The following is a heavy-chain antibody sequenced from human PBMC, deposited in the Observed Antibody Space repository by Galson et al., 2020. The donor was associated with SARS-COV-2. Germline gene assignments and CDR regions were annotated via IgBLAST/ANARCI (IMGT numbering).Heavy chain of an antibody. CDR2: VSGSGAYT. D-gene: IGHD5-12*01. Sequence: GGSLRLSCEVSGLTFSSYAMAWVRQAPGKGLEWVSGVSGSGAYTHYADSVRGRFTISRDNSRETLNLQMTSLRGEDTAVYFCTKGNGYSVPALEYDHWGQGTLVTVSP. CDR1: GLTFSSYA. J-gene: IGHJ4*02. V-gene: IGHV3-23*01. CDR3: TKGNGYSVPALEYDH.